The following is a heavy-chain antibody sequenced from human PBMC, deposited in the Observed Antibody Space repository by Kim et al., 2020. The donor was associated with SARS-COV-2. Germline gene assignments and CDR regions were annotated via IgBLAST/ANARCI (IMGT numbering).Heavy chain of an antibody. CDR3: ARGPGGYSSSWYGSCDI. J-gene: IGHJ3*02. V-gene: IGHV3-48*02. CDR1: GFTFSSYS. CDR2: ISSSSSTI. D-gene: IGHD6-13*01. Sequence: GGSLRLSCAASGFTFSSYSMNWVRQAPGKGLEWVSYISSSSSTIYYADSVKGRFTISRDNAKNSLYLQMNSLRDEDTAVYYCARGPGGYSSSWYGSCDIWGQGTMVTVSS.